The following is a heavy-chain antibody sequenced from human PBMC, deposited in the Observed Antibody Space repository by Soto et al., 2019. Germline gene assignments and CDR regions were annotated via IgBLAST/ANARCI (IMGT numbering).Heavy chain of an antibody. V-gene: IGHV3-48*01. Sequence: EVQLVESGGGLVQPGGSLRLSCAASGFTFSSYSMNWVRQAPGKGLEWVSYISSSSSTIYYADSVKGRFTISRDNAKNSLYLQMNSLRAEDTAVYYCARKASRLTLNWYFDLWGRGTLVTVSS. CDR3: ARKASRLTLNWYFDL. CDR2: ISSSSSTI. J-gene: IGHJ2*01. CDR1: GFTFSSYS.